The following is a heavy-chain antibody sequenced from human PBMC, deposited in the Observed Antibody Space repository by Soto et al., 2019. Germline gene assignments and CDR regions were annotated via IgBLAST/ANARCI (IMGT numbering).Heavy chain of an antibody. CDR3: GALNNFGADY. Sequence: GGSLRLSCAASGFTFSSYWMHWVRQAPGKGLVWVSRIYSDGSGTTYADSVKGRFTISRDNAKNMLYLQMNSLRAEDTAVYYCGALNNFGADYWGQGTLVTVSS. J-gene: IGHJ4*02. V-gene: IGHV3-74*01. D-gene: IGHD1-1*01. CDR2: IYSDGSGT. CDR1: GFTFSSYW.